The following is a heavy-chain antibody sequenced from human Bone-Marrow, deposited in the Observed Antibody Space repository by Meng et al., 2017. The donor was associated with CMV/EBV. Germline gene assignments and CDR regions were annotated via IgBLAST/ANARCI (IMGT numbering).Heavy chain of an antibody. J-gene: IGHJ4*02. CDR1: GFNFSTYW. D-gene: IGHD2-2*01. V-gene: IGHV3-74*01. CDR3: ARGPHYSSPPLHY. CDR2: INGDGSST. Sequence: CAASGFNFSTYWMHWVRQVSGKGLVWVSRINGDGSSTSYADSVKGRFTISRDNAKNTLYLQMNSLRAEDTAVYYCARGPHYSSPPLHYWGQGTLVTVSS.